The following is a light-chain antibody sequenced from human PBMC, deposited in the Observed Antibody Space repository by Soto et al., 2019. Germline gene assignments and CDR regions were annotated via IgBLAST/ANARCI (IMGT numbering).Light chain of an antibody. CDR1: QSISSW. CDR2: KAS. Sequence: DIQMTQTPSTLSASVGDRVTITCRASQSISSWLAWYQQKPGKAPKLLIYKASRLQSGVPSRFSGSGYGTEFILTINGLQPDDFATYYCQSSAVVWTFGQGGKVDI. J-gene: IGKJ1*01. CDR3: QSSAVVWT. V-gene: IGKV1-5*03.